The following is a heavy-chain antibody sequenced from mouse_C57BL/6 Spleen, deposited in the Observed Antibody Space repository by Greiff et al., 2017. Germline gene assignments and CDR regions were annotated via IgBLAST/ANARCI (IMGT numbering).Heavy chain of an antibody. J-gene: IGHJ2*01. V-gene: IGHV6-3*01. CDR2: IRLKSDNYAT. D-gene: IGHD1-2*01. Sequence: EVQLVESGGGLVQPGGSMKLSCVASGFTFSNYWMNWVRQSPVKGLEWVAQIRLKSDNYATHYAESGKGRFTISRDDSKSSVYLQMNNLRAEDTGIYYCTDGFYFDYWGQGTTLTVSS. CDR3: TDGFYFDY. CDR1: GFTFSNYW.